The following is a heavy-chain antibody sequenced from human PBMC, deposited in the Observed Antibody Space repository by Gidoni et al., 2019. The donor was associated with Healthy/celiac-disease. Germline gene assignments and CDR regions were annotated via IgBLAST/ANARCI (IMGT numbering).Heavy chain of an antibody. CDR2: INHSGST. D-gene: IGHD2-8*02. Sequence: QVQLQQWGAGLLKPSETLSLTCAAYGGSFSGYYWSWIRQPPGKGLEWIGEINHSGSTNYNPSLKSRVTISVDTSKNQFSLKLSSVTAADRAAYYCARGEVGTYCTGGVCYRRDRHFDYWGQGTLVTVSS. V-gene: IGHV4-34*01. CDR3: ARGEVGTYCTGGVCYRRDRHFDY. CDR1: GGSFSGYY. J-gene: IGHJ4*02.